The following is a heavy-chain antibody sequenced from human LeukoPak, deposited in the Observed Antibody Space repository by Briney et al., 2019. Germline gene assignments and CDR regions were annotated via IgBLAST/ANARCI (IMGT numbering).Heavy chain of an antibody. CDR3: ARGRGVIARTYYDGMDV. D-gene: IGHD3-10*01. J-gene: IGHJ6*02. Sequence: GESLKISWKGSGYSFTSYWIGWVRQMPGKGLEWMGIIYPGDSDTRYSPSFQGQVTISADKSISTAYLQWSSLKASDTAMYYCARGRGVIARTYYDGMDVWGQGTTVTVSS. CDR2: IYPGDSDT. CDR1: GYSFTSYW. V-gene: IGHV5-51*01.